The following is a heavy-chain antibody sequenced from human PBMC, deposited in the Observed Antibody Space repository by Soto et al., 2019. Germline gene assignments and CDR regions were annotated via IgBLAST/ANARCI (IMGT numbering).Heavy chain of an antibody. V-gene: IGHV3-23*01. CDR2: XSGSGGXQ. CDR1: GFXFSSXA. CDR3: ASPQEHYAMRSGLYGMDV. J-gene: IGHJ6*02. D-gene: IGHD3-16*01. Sequence: GGSLRLSXAXSGFXFSSXAXXWVXQXXGKGXEWXXXXSGSGGXQYYAASRKGRFTISRDNSKNTLYLQMNSLRAEDTAVYYCASPQEHYAMRSGLYGMDVWGQGTTVTVSS.